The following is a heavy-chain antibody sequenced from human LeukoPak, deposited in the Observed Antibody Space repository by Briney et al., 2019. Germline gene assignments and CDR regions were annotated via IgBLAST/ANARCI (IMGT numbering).Heavy chain of an antibody. V-gene: IGHV3-30*04. Sequence: GGSLRLSCVASGFSFSGYAIHWVRQAPGKGLEWVALISYNGGRKDYADSVKGRFTIDRDNSKNTVYLHMNSLRPDDTAIYFCARQEARNYYYEGLDYWGQGNLVTVSS. J-gene: IGHJ4*02. CDR2: ISYNGGRK. CDR3: ARQEARNYYYEGLDY. D-gene: IGHD3-22*01. CDR1: GFSFSGYA.